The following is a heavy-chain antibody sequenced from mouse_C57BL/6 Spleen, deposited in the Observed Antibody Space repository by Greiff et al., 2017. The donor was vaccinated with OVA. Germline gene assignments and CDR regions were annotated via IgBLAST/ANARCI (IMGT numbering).Heavy chain of an antibody. CDR3: ARMGRGYYSNWYFDV. D-gene: IGHD2-5*01. J-gene: IGHJ1*03. CDR1: GYTFTSYD. V-gene: IGHV1-85*01. CDR2: IYPRDGST. Sequence: VQLQESGPELVKPGASVKLSCKASGYTFTSYDINWVKQRPGQGLEWIGWIYPRDGSTKYNEKFKGKATLTVDTSASTAYMELHSLTSEDSAVYFCARMGRGYYSNWYFDVWGTGTTVTVSS.